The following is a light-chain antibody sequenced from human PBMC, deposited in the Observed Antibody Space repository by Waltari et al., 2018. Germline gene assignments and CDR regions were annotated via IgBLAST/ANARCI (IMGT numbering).Light chain of an antibody. J-gene: IGKJ1*01. Sequence: DIQMTQSPSTLSASVGDTVTITCRASQSIKSWLAWYQQKPGKAPNLLIYKASSLESGVPSRFSGSESGTEFTLTITSLQPDDFAVYYCQQYQTYWTFGQGTKVEIK. V-gene: IGKV1-5*03. CDR1: QSIKSW. CDR2: KAS. CDR3: QQYQTYWT.